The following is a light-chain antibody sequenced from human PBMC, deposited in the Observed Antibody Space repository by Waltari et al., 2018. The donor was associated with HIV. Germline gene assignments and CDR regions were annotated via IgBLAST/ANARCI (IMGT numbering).Light chain of an antibody. CDR1: QSVLYSSNNKNY. Sequence: DIVMTQSPDSLAVSLGERATINCKSSQSVLYSSNNKNYLAWYQQRPGQAPKLLIYWASTRESGVPDRFSGSGSGTDFTLTISSLQAEDAAVYYCQQYDSTPRTFGGGTKVEI. V-gene: IGKV4-1*01. CDR2: WAS. J-gene: IGKJ4*01. CDR3: QQYDSTPRT.